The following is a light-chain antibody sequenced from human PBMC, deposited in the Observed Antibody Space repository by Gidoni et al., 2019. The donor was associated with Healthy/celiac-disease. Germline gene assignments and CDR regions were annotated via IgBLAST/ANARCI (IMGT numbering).Light chain of an antibody. CDR1: QSVSSSY. Sequence: IVFTQAPGTLSLSPGERATLSCRASQSVSSSYLAWYQQKPGQAPRLLIYGASSRATGIPDRFSGSGSGTDFILTISRLEPEDVAVYYCQQYGSSPPWTFGQGTKVEIK. CDR3: QQYGSSPPWT. CDR2: GAS. V-gene: IGKV3-20*01. J-gene: IGKJ1*01.